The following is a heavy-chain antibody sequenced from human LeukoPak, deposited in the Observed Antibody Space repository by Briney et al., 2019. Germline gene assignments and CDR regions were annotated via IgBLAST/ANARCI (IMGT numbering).Heavy chain of an antibody. CDR3: VKDALVVPVSMGPPEVDY. J-gene: IGHJ4*02. CDR2: ISGGGGST. CDR1: GFTFSSYV. D-gene: IGHD2/OR15-2a*01. Sequence: GGSLRLSCAASGFTFSSYVMSWVRQAPGKGLGWVSAISGGGGSTYYADSVKGRFTISRDNSKNTLSLQMNSLRAEDTAVYYCVKDALVVPVSMGPPEVDYWGQGTLVTVSS. V-gene: IGHV3-23*01.